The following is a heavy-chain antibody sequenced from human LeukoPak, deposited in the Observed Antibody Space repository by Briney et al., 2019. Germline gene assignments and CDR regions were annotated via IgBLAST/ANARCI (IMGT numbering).Heavy chain of an antibody. D-gene: IGHD3-22*01. CDR1: GGSISSSSYY. J-gene: IGHJ5*02. Sequence: SETLSLTCTVSGGSISSSSYYWGWIRQPPGKELEWIGSIYYSGSTYYNPSLKSRVTISVDTSKNQFSLKLSSVTAADTAVYYCARLGYYDSSGYSSPLYNWFDPWGQGTLVTVSS. CDR3: ARLGYYDSSGYSSPLYNWFDP. CDR2: IYYSGST. V-gene: IGHV4-39*01.